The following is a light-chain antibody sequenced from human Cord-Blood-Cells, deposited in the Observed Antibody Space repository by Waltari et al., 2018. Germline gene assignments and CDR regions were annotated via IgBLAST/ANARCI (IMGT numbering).Light chain of an antibody. Sequence: QSALTQPRSVSGSPGQSVTISCTGTSSDVGGYNYVSWYQQHPGKAPKLMIYDVSKRPSGVPDRFSGSKAGNTAALTISGLQAEDEADYYGCSYAGSYTLMFGGWTKLTVL. J-gene: IGLJ3*02. CDR2: DVS. CDR1: SSDVGGYNY. CDR3: CSYAGSYTLM. V-gene: IGLV2-11*01.